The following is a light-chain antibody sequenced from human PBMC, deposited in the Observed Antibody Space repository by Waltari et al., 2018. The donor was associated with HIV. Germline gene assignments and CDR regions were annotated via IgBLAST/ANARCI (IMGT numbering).Light chain of an antibody. V-gene: IGLV2-8*01. CDR2: EVN. Sequence: QSALTQPPSASGSLGQSVTISCTGSSSDVGRYDYVSWYQQHPGKAPKLLIFEVNKRPSGVPDRFPGAKSGNTASLTGSGLQAEDEAEYSCSSYAGINPVIFGGGTTLTVL. CDR1: SSDVGRYDY. CDR3: SSYAGINPVI. J-gene: IGLJ2*01.